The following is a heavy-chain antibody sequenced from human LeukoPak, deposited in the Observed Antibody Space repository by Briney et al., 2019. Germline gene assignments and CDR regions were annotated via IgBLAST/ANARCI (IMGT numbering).Heavy chain of an antibody. V-gene: IGHV3-30*03. J-gene: IGHJ6*02. Sequence: QSGGSLRLSCAASGFTFSSYGMHWVRQAPGKGLEWVAVISYDGSNKYYADSVKGRFTISRDNSKNTLYLQMNSLRAEDTAVYYRARGTPSSSGWLYYGMDVWGQGTTVTVSS. CDR2: ISYDGSNK. CDR1: GFTFSSYG. D-gene: IGHD6-19*01. CDR3: ARGTPSSSGWLYYGMDV.